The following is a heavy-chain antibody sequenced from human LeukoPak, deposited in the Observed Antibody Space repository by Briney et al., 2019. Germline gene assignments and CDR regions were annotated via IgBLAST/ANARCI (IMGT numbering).Heavy chain of an antibody. Sequence: RPSETLSLTCTVSGGSISSSSYYWGWTRQPPGKGLEWIGSIYYSGRTYYNPSLKSRVTISVDTSKNQFSLKLSSVTAAGTAVYYCARLLGDDSSGYYYGNFYYFDYWGQGTLVTVSS. J-gene: IGHJ4*02. CDR3: ARLLGDDSSGYYYGNFYYFDY. CDR2: IYYSGRT. CDR1: GGSISSSSYY. D-gene: IGHD3-22*01. V-gene: IGHV4-39*01.